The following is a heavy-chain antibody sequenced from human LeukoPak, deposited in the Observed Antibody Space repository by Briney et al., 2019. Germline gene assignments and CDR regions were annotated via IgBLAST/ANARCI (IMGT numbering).Heavy chain of an antibody. J-gene: IGHJ6*03. CDR3: ARDCSSTSCYGYYYMDV. Sequence: SETLSLTCTVSGGSISSYYWSWIRQTPGKGLEWIGYISYSGSTNYNPSLKSRVTISVDTSKNQFSLKLSSVTAADTAVYYCARDCSSTSCYGYYYMDVWGKGTTVTVSS. CDR1: GGSISSYY. D-gene: IGHD2-2*01. CDR2: ISYSGST. V-gene: IGHV4-59*01.